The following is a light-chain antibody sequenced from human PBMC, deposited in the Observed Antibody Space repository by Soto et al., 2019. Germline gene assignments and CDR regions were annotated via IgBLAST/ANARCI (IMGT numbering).Light chain of an antibody. J-gene: IGKJ1*01. CDR1: PGTSSW. Sequence: DIQMTHSPSSVSASVGDRVTITCRACPGTSSWLDWYQQKPGQAPKLLIYAESSVQSGVPSRFSGSGSGTDCPLTISSLQPAYFAKVYHQQVNSFPWTFGQGTKVELK. CDR2: AES. V-gene: IGKV1-12*01. CDR3: QQVNSFPWT.